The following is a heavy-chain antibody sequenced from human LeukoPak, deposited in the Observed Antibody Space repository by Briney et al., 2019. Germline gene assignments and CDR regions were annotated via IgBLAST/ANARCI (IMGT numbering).Heavy chain of an antibody. CDR3: VKDYSSSWSNWFDS. CDR1: GFTFSRYP. V-gene: IGHV3-64D*09. CDR2: ISGNGVSR. Sequence: PGRSLRLSCSASGFTFSRYPMHWVRQAPGKGLACVSAISGNGVSRYYADSVMGRFTISRDNSKNTLYLQMSSLRVDDTAVYYCVKDYSSSWSNWFDSWGQGTLVTVSS. J-gene: IGHJ5*01. D-gene: IGHD6-13*01.